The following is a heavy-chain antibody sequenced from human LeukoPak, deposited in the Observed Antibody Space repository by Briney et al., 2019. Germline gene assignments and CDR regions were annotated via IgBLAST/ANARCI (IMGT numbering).Heavy chain of an antibody. Sequence: GASVKVSCKVSGYTLTELSMHWVRQAPGKGLEWMGGFDPEDGETIYAQKFQGRVTMTEDTSTDTAYMELSSLRSEDTAVYYCATSRRHGSGSYYNPNYYYYYMDVWGKGTTVTISS. V-gene: IGHV1-24*01. D-gene: IGHD3-10*01. J-gene: IGHJ6*03. CDR2: FDPEDGET. CDR1: GYTLTELS. CDR3: ATSRRHGSGSYYNPNYYYYYMDV.